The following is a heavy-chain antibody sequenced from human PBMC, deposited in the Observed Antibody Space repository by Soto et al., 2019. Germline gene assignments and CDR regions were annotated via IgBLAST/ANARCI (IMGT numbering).Heavy chain of an antibody. Sequence: GGSLRLSCAASGFTFSSYAMSWVRQAPGKGLEWVSAISGSGGSTYYADSVKGRFTISRDNSKNTLYLQMNSLRAEDTAVYYCAMTYYYDSSGYDAFDIWGQGTMVTVS. CDR2: ISGSGGST. D-gene: IGHD3-22*01. V-gene: IGHV3-23*01. J-gene: IGHJ3*02. CDR3: AMTYYYDSSGYDAFDI. CDR1: GFTFSSYA.